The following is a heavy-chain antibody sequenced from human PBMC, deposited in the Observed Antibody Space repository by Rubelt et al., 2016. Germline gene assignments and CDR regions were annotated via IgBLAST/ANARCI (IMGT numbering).Heavy chain of an antibody. J-gene: IGHJ6*02. Sequence: EVQLLESGGGLVQPGGSLRLSCSASGVTFRTFAMSWVRQAPGKGREWGSGISPRGGSTYYADSLKGGFTISRDNSKTTLYLQMSSLRVEDTALYYCVRDLYGMDVWGQGTAVTVS. CDR2: ISPRGGST. CDR1: GVTFRTFA. V-gene: IGHV3-23*01. CDR3: VRDLYGMDV.